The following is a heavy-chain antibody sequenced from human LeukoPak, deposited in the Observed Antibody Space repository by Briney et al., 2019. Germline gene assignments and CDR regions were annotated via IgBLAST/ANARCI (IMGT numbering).Heavy chain of an antibody. CDR3: ARLRFLEWLATD. Sequence: SETLSLTCTVSGGSISTYYWSWIRQPAGERLEWIGRIYTTGSTNYNPSLKSRVTMSVDTSKNQFSLKLTSVTAADTAVYYCARLRFLEWLATDWGQGTLVTVSS. J-gene: IGHJ4*02. V-gene: IGHV4-4*07. CDR2: IYTTGST. D-gene: IGHD3-3*01. CDR1: GGSISTYY.